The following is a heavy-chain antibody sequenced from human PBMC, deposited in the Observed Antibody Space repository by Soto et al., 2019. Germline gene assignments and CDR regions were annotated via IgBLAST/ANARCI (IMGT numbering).Heavy chain of an antibody. D-gene: IGHD3-10*01. CDR1: VDSFTSVRDY. CDR2: IYYSGSA. J-gene: IGHJ6*02. Sequence: SETLSLTGTVSVDSFTSVRDYWRWILQPPGKGLEWIGYIYYSGSADYNPSLGSRVTISIDTSKNQFSLKLTSVTAADTAVYYCARGVGFGYYYYHMDLWGQGTTVTVSS. V-gene: IGHV4-61*01. CDR3: ARGVGFGYYYYHMDL.